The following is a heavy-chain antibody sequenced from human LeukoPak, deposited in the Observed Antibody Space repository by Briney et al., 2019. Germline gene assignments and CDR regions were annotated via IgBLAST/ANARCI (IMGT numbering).Heavy chain of an antibody. CDR3: ATPTRDYYDTGGIFDY. Sequence: ASVKVSCKASGYTFTGYYMHWVRQAPGQGLEWMGWINPNSGGTNYAQKFQGRVTMTRDTSISTAYMELSSLRSEDTAVYYCATPTRDYYDTGGIFDYWGQGTLVTVSS. D-gene: IGHD3-22*01. CDR1: GYTFTGYY. J-gene: IGHJ4*02. V-gene: IGHV1-2*02. CDR2: INPNSGGT.